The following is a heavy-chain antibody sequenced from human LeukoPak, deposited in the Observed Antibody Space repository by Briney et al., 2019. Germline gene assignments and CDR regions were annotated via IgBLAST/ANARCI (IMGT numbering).Heavy chain of an antibody. V-gene: IGHV3-48*02. Sequence: GGSLRLSCAASGFTFSSFGMNGVREAPGKGVEGVSYSSDSSTLTYYADSVKGRFTISRDNAKNSLSLQLNSLRDEDTAVYFCAKVIRGGYGMDVWGQGTTVTVSS. D-gene: IGHD3-10*01. CDR1: GFTFSSFG. CDR2: SSDSSTLT. CDR3: AKVIRGGYGMDV. J-gene: IGHJ6*02.